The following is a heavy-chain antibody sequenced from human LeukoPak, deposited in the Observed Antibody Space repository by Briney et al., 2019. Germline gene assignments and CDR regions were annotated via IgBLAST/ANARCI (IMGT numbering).Heavy chain of an antibody. V-gene: IGHV3-7*01. CDR1: GFTFSSYW. Sequence: PGGSLRLSCAASGFTFSSYWMSWVRQAPGKGLEWVANIKQDGSEKYYVDSVKGRFTISRDNAKNSLYLQMNSLRAEDTAVYYCARELGGITMIGEGWGQGTLVTVPS. J-gene: IGHJ4*02. D-gene: IGHD3-22*01. CDR3: ARELGGITMIGEG. CDR2: IKQDGSEK.